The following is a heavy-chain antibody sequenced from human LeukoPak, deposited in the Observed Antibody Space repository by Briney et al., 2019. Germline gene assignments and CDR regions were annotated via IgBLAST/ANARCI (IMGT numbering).Heavy chain of an antibody. D-gene: IGHD3-22*01. CDR1: GFTFSSYA. CDR3: ASYRYYYDSSGFCDY. V-gene: IGHV3-23*01. CDR2: ISGSGGST. J-gene: IGHJ4*02. Sequence: GGSLRLSCAASGFTFSSYAMSWVCQAPGKGLEWVSAISGSGGSTYYADSVKGRFTISRDNFKNTLYLQMNSLRAEDTAVYYCASYRYYYDSSGFCDYWGQGTLVTVSS.